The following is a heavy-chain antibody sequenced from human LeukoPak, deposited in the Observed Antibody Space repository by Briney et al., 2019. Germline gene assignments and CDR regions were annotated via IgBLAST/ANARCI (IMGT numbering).Heavy chain of an antibody. CDR3: AKDFELWLPLYYFDY. V-gene: IGHV3-43*02. D-gene: IGHD5-18*01. J-gene: IGHJ4*02. Sequence: GGSLRLSCAASGFTFDDYAMHWVRQAPGKGLEWVSLISGDGGSTYYADSVKGRFTISRDNSKNSLYLQMNSLRTEDTALYCCAKDFELWLPLYYFDYWGQGTLVTVSS. CDR2: ISGDGGST. CDR1: GFTFDDYA.